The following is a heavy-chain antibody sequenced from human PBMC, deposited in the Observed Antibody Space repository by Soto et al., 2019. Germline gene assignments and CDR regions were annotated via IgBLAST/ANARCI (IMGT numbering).Heavy chain of an antibody. CDR1: GFTVSSNY. V-gene: IGHV3-53*01. CDR3: TKENGYSSSWFEFDY. CDR2: IYTGDST. D-gene: IGHD6-13*01. Sequence: GGSLRLSCAASGFTVSSNYMSWVRQAPGKGLEWLSVIYTGDSTYYADSVKGRFTISRHNSKNTLYLQMNSLRAEDTAVYYCTKENGYSSSWFEFDYWGQGTQVTVSS. J-gene: IGHJ4*02.